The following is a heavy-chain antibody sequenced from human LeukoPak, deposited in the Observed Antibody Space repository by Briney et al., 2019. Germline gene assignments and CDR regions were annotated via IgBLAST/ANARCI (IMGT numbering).Heavy chain of an antibody. D-gene: IGHD1-1*01. CDR3: ARGYTLLEY. CDR1: GLTFSNYA. J-gene: IGHJ4*02. Sequence: GGSLRLSCAASGLTFSNYAMDWVRQVPGKGLEWVAVLWYDGSNKYYADSVKGRFTISRDNSKNTLYLQMDSLRAEDTAVYYCARGYTLLEYWGQGTLVTVSS. V-gene: IGHV3-33*01. CDR2: LWYDGSNK.